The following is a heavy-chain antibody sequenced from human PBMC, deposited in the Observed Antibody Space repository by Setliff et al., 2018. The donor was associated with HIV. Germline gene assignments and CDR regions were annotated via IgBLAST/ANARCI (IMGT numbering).Heavy chain of an antibody. CDR1: EFTFSSYA. D-gene: IGHD4-17*01. V-gene: IGHV3-23*01. Sequence: QPGGSLRLSCAASEFTFSSYAMSWVRQAPGKGLEWVSSISVSGGSTYYADSVKGRFTISKDNSRDTLYLQMSSLKEEDTAVYYCAKFFGGYGDYMGFDYWGQGTLVTVSS. CDR2: ISVSGGST. J-gene: IGHJ4*02. CDR3: AKFFGGYGDYMGFDY.